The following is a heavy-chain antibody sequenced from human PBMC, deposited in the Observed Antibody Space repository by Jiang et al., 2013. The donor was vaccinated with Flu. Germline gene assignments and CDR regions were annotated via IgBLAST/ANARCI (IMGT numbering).Heavy chain of an antibody. D-gene: IGHD5-24*01. Sequence: QTLSLTCAISGDSVSSNSAAWNWIRQSPSRGLEWLGRTYYRSKWYNDYAVSVKSRITINPDTSKNQFSLQLNSVTPEDTAVYYCARVRWRRWLQLSGFWDAFDIWGQGTMVTVSS. CDR2: TYYRSKWYN. CDR1: GDSVSSNSAA. J-gene: IGHJ3*02. CDR3: ARVRWRRWLQLSGFWDAFDI. V-gene: IGHV6-1*01.